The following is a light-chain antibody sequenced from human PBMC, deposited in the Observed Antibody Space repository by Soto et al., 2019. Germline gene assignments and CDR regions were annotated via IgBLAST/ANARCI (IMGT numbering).Light chain of an antibody. CDR3: AAWDDSLSVYV. Sequence: QSVLTQPPSASGTPGQRVTISCSGSSSNIGSNYVYWYQQLPGTAPKLLIYRNNQRPSGVPDRFSGSKSGTSASLAISGLRSEDEAAYYCAAWDDSLSVYVFGAGTKLTVL. J-gene: IGLJ1*01. V-gene: IGLV1-47*01. CDR1: SSNIGSNY. CDR2: RNN.